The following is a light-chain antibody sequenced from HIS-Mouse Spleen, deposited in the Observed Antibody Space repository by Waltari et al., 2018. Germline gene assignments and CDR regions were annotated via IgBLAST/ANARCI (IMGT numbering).Light chain of an antibody. CDR2: EGS. J-gene: IGLJ2*01. CDR1: SSDVGSSNL. V-gene: IGLV2-23*03. CDR3: CSYAGSSTFVV. Sequence: HSALPQPASVSGSPGQSSTIPCTGTSSDVGSSNLVSWYQQHPGKAPKLMIYEGSKRPSGVSNRFSGSKSGNTASLTISGLQAEDEADYYCCSYAGSSTFVVFGGGTKLTVL.